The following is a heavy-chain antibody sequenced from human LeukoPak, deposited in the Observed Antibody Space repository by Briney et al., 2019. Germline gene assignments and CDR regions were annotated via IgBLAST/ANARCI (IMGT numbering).Heavy chain of an antibody. CDR3: ASSGGYQASYYYYMDV. J-gene: IGHJ6*03. V-gene: IGHV1-69*13. Sequence: ASVKVSCKPSGGTFSSYAIGWVRQAPGQRLEWMGRIFPSFGTANYAQKFQGRVTITADESTSTAYMELSNLRSEHTAVYYCASSGGYQASYYYYMDVWGKGTTVTVSS. D-gene: IGHD3-22*01. CDR2: IFPSFGTA. CDR1: GGTFSSYA.